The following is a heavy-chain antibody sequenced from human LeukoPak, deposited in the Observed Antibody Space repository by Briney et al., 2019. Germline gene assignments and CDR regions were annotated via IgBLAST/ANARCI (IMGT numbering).Heavy chain of an antibody. CDR3: AKGDSGWYGRVY. D-gene: IGHD6-19*01. J-gene: IGHJ4*02. CDR2: ISGSGGST. Sequence: GGSLRLSCAASGFTFSSYAMSWVRQAPGKGLEWVSGISGSGGSTYYADSVKGRFTISRDNSKNTLYLQVNSLRAEDTAVYYCAKGDSGWYGRVYWGQGTLVTVSS. V-gene: IGHV3-23*01. CDR1: GFTFSSYA.